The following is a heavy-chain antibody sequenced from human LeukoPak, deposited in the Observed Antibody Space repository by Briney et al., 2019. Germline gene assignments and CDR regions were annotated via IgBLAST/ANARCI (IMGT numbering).Heavy chain of an antibody. J-gene: IGHJ5*02. CDR2: ISAYNGNT. V-gene: IGHV1-18*01. CDR1: GYTFTSYG. D-gene: IGHD6-13*01. Sequence: ASVKVSCTASGYTFTSYGISWVRQAPGQGLERMGWISAYNGNTNYAQKLQGRVTMATDTSTSTAYMELRSLRSDDTGVYYCARCAKAALGWFDPWGQGTLVTVSS. CDR3: ARCAKAALGWFDP.